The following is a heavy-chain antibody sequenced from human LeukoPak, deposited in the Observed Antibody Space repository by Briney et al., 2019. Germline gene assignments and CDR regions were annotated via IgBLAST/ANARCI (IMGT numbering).Heavy chain of an antibody. D-gene: IGHD6-19*01. Sequence: GGSLRLSCAASGFTFSSYEMNWFRQAPGKGLEWVANIGYSGRTIYYADSVKGRFTISRDNAKNSLYLQMNSLRVEDTAVYYCALLAVASDFDYWGQGALVTVSS. J-gene: IGHJ4*02. CDR3: ALLAVASDFDY. CDR2: IGYSGRTI. CDR1: GFTFSSYE. V-gene: IGHV3-48*03.